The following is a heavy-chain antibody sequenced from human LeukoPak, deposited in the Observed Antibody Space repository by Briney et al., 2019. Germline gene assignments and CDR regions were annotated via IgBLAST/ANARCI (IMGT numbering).Heavy chain of an antibody. J-gene: IGHJ5*02. CDR1: GFAFSSFG. D-gene: IGHD4-17*01. CDR3: ARATVTRWFDP. CDR2: IWYDGTNK. Sequence: GGSLRLSCAASGFAFSSFGMHWVSQAPGKGLEWVAVIWYDGTNKYYADSVKGRFTISRDNSKNTLYLQMNSLRAEDTAVYYCARATVTRWFDPWGQGTLVTVSS. V-gene: IGHV3-33*01.